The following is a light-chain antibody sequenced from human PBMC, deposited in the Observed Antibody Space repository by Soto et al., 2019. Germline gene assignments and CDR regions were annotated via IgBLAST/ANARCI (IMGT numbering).Light chain of an antibody. CDR2: GVS. V-gene: IGLV2-14*01. Sequence: QSALTQPASVSGSPGQSIAISCTGSGSDVGGYNYVSWYQQHPGKAPKLIIYGVSHRPSGVSPRFSASRSAYTASLTISGLQPEDEADYYCSSFTSSYFDVFGPGTKLTVL. CDR3: SSFTSSYFDV. CDR1: GSDVGGYNY. J-gene: IGLJ1*01.